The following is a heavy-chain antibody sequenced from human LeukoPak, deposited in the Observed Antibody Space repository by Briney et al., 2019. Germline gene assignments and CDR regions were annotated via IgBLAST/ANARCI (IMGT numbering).Heavy chain of an antibody. J-gene: IGHJ4*02. CDR3: ATSPGIAVAVDY. D-gene: IGHD6-19*01. CDR1: GYTLTELS. Sequence: ASVKVPCKVSGYTLTELSMHWVRQAPGKGLEWMGGFDPEDGETIYAQKFQGRVTMTEDTSTDTAYMELSSLRSEDTAVYYCATSPGIAVAVDYWGQGTLVTVSS. CDR2: FDPEDGET. V-gene: IGHV1-24*01.